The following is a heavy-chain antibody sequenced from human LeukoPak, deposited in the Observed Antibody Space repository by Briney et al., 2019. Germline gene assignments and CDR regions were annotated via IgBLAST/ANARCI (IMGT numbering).Heavy chain of an antibody. CDR2: IRNDGSNK. Sequence: PGGSLRLSCATSGFTFNNYGMHWVRQAPGKGREWVAFIRNDGSNKYYADSVKRRFTISRDNPKNTLYLQMNSLRAEDTAVYYCAKAASVTLVRGAPAWGQGTLVTVSS. CDR3: AKAASVTLVRGAPA. J-gene: IGHJ5*02. CDR1: GFTFNNYG. D-gene: IGHD3-10*01. V-gene: IGHV3-30*02.